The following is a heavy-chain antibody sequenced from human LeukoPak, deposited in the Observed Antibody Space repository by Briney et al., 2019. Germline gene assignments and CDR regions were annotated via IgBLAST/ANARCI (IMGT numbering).Heavy chain of an antibody. J-gene: IGHJ3*02. V-gene: IGHV3-33*01. CDR2: TWYDGSNN. D-gene: IGHD3-10*01. Sequence: GGSLRLSCAASGFSFSEHGMHWVRQAPGKGPEWVTVTWYDGSNNHYADSVKGRFTISRDNSKNTVFLEMNSLRAEDTAVYHCARDRYFGSDGFDIWGSGTMVIVSS. CDR1: GFSFSEHG. CDR3: ARDRYFGSDGFDI.